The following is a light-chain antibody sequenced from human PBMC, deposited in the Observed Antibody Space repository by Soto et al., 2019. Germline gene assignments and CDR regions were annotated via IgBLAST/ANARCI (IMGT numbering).Light chain of an antibody. CDR1: SSDIGRYEF. Sequence: QSALTQPPSASGSLGQSVTISCTGTSSDIGRYEFVSWYQHHPGKAPKLIIYEVTERPSGVPDRFSGSKSGNTASLTVSGLQADDEADYFCCSYAGTKYYVFGTGTKLTFL. V-gene: IGLV2-8*01. J-gene: IGLJ1*01. CDR3: CSYAGTKYYV. CDR2: EVT.